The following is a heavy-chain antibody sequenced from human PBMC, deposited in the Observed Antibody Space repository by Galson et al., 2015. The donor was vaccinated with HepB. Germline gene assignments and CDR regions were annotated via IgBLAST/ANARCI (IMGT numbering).Heavy chain of an antibody. V-gene: IGHV6-1*01. CDR3: ASQDGHI. D-gene: IGHD4-17*01. J-gene: IGHJ4*02. CDR1: GDSVSSNSAS. CDR2: TYYRSKWYN. Sequence: CAISGDSVSSNSASWNWIRQSPSGGLEWLGRTYYRSKWYNDYAVSVKSRITINPDTSKNQFSLQLKSVTPEDTAVYYCASQDGHIWGQGTLVTVSA.